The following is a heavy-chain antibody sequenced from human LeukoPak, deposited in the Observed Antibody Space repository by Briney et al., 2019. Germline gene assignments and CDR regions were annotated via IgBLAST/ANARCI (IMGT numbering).Heavy chain of an antibody. V-gene: IGHV3-48*04. CDR1: GSTFSSYS. D-gene: IGHD6-13*01. Sequence: GGSLRLSCAASGSTFSSYSMNWVRQAPGKGLEWVSYISSRSSTIYYADSVKGRFTISRDNAKNSLYLQMNSLRAEDTAVYYCARVTMSSSWYGVDYWGQGTLVTVSS. CDR2: ISSRSSTI. J-gene: IGHJ4*02. CDR3: ARVTMSSSWYGVDY.